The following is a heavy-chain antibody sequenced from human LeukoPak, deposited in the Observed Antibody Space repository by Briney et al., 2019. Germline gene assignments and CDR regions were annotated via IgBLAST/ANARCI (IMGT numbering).Heavy chain of an antibody. V-gene: IGHV1-8*01. Sequence: GASVKVSCKASGYTFTIYDINWVRQATGQGLEWMGWMNPNSGNTGYAQKFQGRVTMTRNTSISTAYMELSSLRSEDTAVYYCARGRRPRSYYYYYMDVWGKGTTVTVSS. CDR1: GYTFTIYD. J-gene: IGHJ6*03. CDR2: MNPNSGNT. CDR3: ARGRRPRSYYYYYMDV.